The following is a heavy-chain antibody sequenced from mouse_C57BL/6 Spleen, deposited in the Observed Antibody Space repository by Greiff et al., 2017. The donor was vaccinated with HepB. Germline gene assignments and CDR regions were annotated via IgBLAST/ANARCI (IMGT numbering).Heavy chain of an antibody. CDR2: IYPRSGNT. V-gene: IGHV1-81*01. CDR3: ARGNPECFDY. Sequence: VKLVESGAELARPGASVKLSCKASGYTFTSYGISWVKQRTGQGLEWIGEIYPRSGNTYYNEKFKGKATLTADKSSSTAYMELRSLTSEDSAVYFCARGNPECFDYWGQGTTLTVSS. CDR1: GYTFTSYG. J-gene: IGHJ2*01.